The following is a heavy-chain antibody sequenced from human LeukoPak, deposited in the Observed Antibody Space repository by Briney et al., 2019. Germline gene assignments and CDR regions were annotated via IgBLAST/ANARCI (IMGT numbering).Heavy chain of an antibody. D-gene: IGHD4-17*01. J-gene: IGHJ4*02. CDR1: GFTFSDYY. CDR3: ARDYGDYQFDY. V-gene: IGHV3-11*04. Sequence: GGSLRLSCAASGFTFSDYYMTWIRQAPGKGLEWLSYISTGSGTIYYADSVKGRFTISRDNAKNSLYLQMNSLRAEDTAVYYCARDYGDYQFDYWGQGTLVTVSS. CDR2: ISTGSGTI.